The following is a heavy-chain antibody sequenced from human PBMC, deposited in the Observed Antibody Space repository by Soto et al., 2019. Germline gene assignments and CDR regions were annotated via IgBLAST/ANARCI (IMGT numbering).Heavy chain of an antibody. D-gene: IGHD3-9*01. CDR2: IYYRGNA. CDR1: DDSINSDKYY. CDR3: ARLEGLATISYYFDF. Sequence: QLQLQESGPGLVKPSETLSLMCSVSDDSINSDKYYWGWIRQPPGKGLEWIGSIYYRGNAYYNPSLKPRVTISLDKSKSQFSLKLNSVTAADSAVYFCARLEGLATISYYFDFWGPGALVTVSS. V-gene: IGHV4-39*01. J-gene: IGHJ4*02.